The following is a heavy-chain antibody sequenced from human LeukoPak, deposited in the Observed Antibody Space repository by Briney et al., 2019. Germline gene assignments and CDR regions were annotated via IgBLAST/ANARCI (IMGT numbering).Heavy chain of an antibody. CDR3: ARQLGYCSDGTCYFDH. Sequence: GGSLRLSCAASEFTFSSYVMAWVRQAPGKGLEWVSTITPGGGTYYADSVKGRFTISRETSKNTLYLQMNSLRGEDSATYYCARQLGYCSDGTCYFDHWGQGTLATVSS. J-gene: IGHJ4*02. CDR1: EFTFSSYV. D-gene: IGHD2-15*01. CDR2: ITPGGGT. V-gene: IGHV3-23*01.